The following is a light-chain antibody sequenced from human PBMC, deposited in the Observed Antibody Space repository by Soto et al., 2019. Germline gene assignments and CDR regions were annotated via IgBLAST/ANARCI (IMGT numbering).Light chain of an antibody. CDR1: QDSHSY. CDR2: EAS. Sequence: IPLTQTPSSLSASIGDRVTITCRARQDSHSYLAWYQQKPGKAPNLLIYEASILQRGVPSRFSGSNSGTDFTLTISSLQAEDFATYYSKQSRIYTSTFGGGTKV. J-gene: IGKJ4*01. CDR3: KQSRIYTST. V-gene: IGKV1-9*01.